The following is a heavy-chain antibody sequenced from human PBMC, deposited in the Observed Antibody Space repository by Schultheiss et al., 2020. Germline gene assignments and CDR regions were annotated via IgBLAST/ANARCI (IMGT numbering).Heavy chain of an antibody. CDR1: GGTFSTYA. Sequence: SVKVSCKASGGTFSTYAISWVRQAPGQGLEWMGGIIPSFETSIYAQRFQGRVTITADESTSTAYMELSSLRSEDTAVYFCARGPPSEVFGAAVVDWGQGTLVTVSS. CDR3: ARGPPSEVFGAAVVD. J-gene: IGHJ4*02. CDR2: IIPSFETS. D-gene: IGHD3-3*01. V-gene: IGHV1-69*13.